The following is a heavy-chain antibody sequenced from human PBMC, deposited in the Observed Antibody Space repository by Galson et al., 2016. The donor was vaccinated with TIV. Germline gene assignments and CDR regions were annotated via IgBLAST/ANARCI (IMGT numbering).Heavy chain of an antibody. D-gene: IGHD3-10*01. J-gene: IGHJ5*02. CDR3: ARLPSYYGSGNHWFDP. V-gene: IGHV1-69*13. CDR2: IIAIFGTA. Sequence: SVKVSCKASGGIFRSYAISWVRQAPGQGLEWMGRIIAIFGTADYAQKFQGRVTITADESTNTAYMELSSLGSEDTAVHYCARLPSYYGSGNHWFDPWGQGTLVTVSS. CDR1: GGIFRSYA.